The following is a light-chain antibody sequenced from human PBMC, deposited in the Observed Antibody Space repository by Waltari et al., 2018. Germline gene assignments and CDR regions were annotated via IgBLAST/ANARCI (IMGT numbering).Light chain of an antibody. J-gene: IGLJ1*01. Sequence: QSALTQPPSASGSPGQSVTISCTGTSSDVGSHDFVSWYQQFPGKAPKLISWEVSRQPSGVPDRFSGSKSGNTASLTVSGLQAEDEADYYCSSYGGINNSPYVFGTGTKVTV. CDR3: SSYGGINNSPYV. CDR1: SSDVGSHDF. V-gene: IGLV2-8*01. CDR2: EVS.